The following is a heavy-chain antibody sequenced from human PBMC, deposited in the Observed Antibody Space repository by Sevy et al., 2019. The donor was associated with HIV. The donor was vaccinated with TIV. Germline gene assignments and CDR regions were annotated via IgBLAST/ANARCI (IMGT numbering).Heavy chain of an antibody. CDR3: ANAYSRSYYHSYLYALDL. Sequence: GGSLRLSCIGSGFSFSYYGIHWVRQSPGKGLDWVALISHAGINEYYADSVKGRFTISRDNSKNTGYLEMNSLRNEDTAIYFCANAYSRSYYHSYLYALDLWGQGTTVTVSS. CDR2: ISHAGINE. V-gene: IGHV3-30*18. CDR1: GFSFSYYG. D-gene: IGHD1-26*01. J-gene: IGHJ6*02.